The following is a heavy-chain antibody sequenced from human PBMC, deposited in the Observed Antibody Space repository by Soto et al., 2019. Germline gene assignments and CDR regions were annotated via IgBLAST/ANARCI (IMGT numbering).Heavy chain of an antibody. Sequence: PGGSLRLFCAASGFTFSNSWMSWVRQAPGKGLEWVANIKEDGSEKDYVDPVKGRFTITRDNAKNSRYLQMNNLRAEDTAVYFCTRKRFRMDVWGQGTTVTVSS. V-gene: IGHV3-7*03. CDR1: GFTFSNSW. CDR3: TRKRFRMDV. CDR2: IKEDGSEK. J-gene: IGHJ6*02.